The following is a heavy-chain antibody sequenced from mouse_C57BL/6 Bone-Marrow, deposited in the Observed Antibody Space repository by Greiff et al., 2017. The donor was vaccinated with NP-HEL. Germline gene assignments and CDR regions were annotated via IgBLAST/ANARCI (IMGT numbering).Heavy chain of an antibody. CDR2: IRNKANNHAT. CDR1: GFTFSDAW. D-gene: IGHD2-12*01. J-gene: IGHJ2*01. Sequence: DVMLVESGGGLVQPGGSMKLSCAASGFTFSDAWMDWVRQSPEKGLEWVAEIRNKANNHATYSAESVKGRFTISKDDSKSGVYLQMSSLRAEDAGIYYCTTIVTTTGKDYWGQGTTLTVSS. CDR3: TTIVTTTGKDY. V-gene: IGHV6-6*01.